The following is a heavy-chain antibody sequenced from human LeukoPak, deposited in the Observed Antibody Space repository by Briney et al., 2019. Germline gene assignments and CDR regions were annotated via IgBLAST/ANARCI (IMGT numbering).Heavy chain of an antibody. Sequence: PGGSLRLSCAASGFTFSSYWMHWVRQAPGKGLVWVSRISTDGSSTSYADSVKGRFTISRDNAKNTLYLQMNSLRAEDTAVYYCARGVYVKPVWRYFDYWGQGTLVTVSS. CDR3: ARGVYVKPVWRYFDY. CDR2: ISTDGSST. D-gene: IGHD3-16*01. V-gene: IGHV3-74*01. CDR1: GFTFSSYW. J-gene: IGHJ4*02.